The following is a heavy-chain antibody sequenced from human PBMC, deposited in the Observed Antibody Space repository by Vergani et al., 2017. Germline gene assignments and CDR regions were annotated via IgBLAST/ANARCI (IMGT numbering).Heavy chain of an antibody. J-gene: IGHJ4*02. V-gene: IGHV1-46*01. CDR2: INPSGGST. D-gene: IGHD6-13*01. CDR1: GYTFTSYF. CDR3: ARGTQQLAWGPRGY. Sequence: QVQLVQSGAEVKKPGASVRVSCKASGYTFTSYFIHWVRQAPGQGLEWMGIINPSGGSTSYAQKFQGRVTMTRDTSTSAVYMELSSLRSEDTAVYYCARGTQQLAWGPRGYWGQGTLVTVSS.